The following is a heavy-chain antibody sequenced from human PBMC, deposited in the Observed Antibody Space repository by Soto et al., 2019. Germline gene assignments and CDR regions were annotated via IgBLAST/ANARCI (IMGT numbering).Heavy chain of an antibody. V-gene: IGHV1-18*01. CDR3: ARDPPFFYSSSSDPNFDY. CDR1: GYTFTSYG. J-gene: IGHJ4*02. CDR2: ISAYNGNT. Sequence: ASVKVSCKASGYTFTSYGISWVRQAPGQGLEWMGWISAYNGNTNYAQKLQGRVTMTTDTSTSTAYVELRSLRSDDTAVYYCARDPPFFYSSSSDPNFDYWGQGTLVTVS. D-gene: IGHD6-6*01.